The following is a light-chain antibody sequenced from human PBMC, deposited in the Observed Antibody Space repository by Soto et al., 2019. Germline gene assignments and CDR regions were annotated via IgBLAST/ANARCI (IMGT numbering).Light chain of an antibody. Sequence: QSVLAQPASVSGSPGQSITISCIGTTRDVGTYNLVSWYQKHPGNAPRLLIYEGSKRPSGVSNRFSGSRSGSTASLTISGLQADDEADYYCSSYAGSSNVFGTGTKVTVL. CDR2: EGS. J-gene: IGLJ1*01. CDR3: SSYAGSSNV. V-gene: IGLV2-14*02. CDR1: TRDVGTYNL.